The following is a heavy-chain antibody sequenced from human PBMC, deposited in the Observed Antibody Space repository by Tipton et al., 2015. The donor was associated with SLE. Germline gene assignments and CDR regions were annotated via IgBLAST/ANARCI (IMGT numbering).Heavy chain of an antibody. CDR1: GGSISSYY. CDR2: IYYSGST. J-gene: IGHJ4*02. CDR3: ARQDGDIVVVPAASPFGY. Sequence: TLSLTCTVSGGSISSYYWSWIRQPPGKGLEWIGYIYYSGSTNYNPSLKSRVTISVDTSKNQFSLRLNSVTAADTAVYYCARQDGDIVVVPAASPFGYWGQGTLVTVSS. V-gene: IGHV4-59*08. D-gene: IGHD2-2*01.